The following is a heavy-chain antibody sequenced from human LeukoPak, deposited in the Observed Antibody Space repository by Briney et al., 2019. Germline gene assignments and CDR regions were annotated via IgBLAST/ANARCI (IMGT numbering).Heavy chain of an antibody. D-gene: IGHD4-17*01. J-gene: IGHJ4*02. CDR1: GGSISSYY. CDR3: AREVRNGPEAY. CDR2: INHSGST. V-gene: IGHV4-34*01. Sequence: SETLSLTCTVSGGSISSYYWSWIRQPPGKGLEWIGEINHSGSTNYNPSLKSRVTISVDTSKNQFSLKLSSVTAADTAVYYCAREVRNGPEAYWGQGTLVTVSS.